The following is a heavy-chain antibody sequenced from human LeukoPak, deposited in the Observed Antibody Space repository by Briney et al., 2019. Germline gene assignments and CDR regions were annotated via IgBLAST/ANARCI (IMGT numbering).Heavy chain of an antibody. CDR3: ARSVGSGRFDY. V-gene: IGHV3-23*01. D-gene: IGHD6-19*01. J-gene: IGHJ4*02. CDR2: ISGSGGST. Sequence: GGSLRLSCAASGFTFSSYAMSWVRQAPGKGLEWVSAISGSGGSTYYADPVKGRFTISRDNSKNTLYLQMNSLRAEDTAVYYCARSVGSGRFDYWGQGTLVTVSS. CDR1: GFTFSSYA.